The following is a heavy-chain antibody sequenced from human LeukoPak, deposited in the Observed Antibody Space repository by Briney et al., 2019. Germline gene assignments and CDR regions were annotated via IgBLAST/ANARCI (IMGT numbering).Heavy chain of an antibody. V-gene: IGHV3-48*02. Sequence: GGSLRLSRAAYGFTFSTYSMNWVRQAPGKGLEWVSYISSSSSTIYYADSVKGRFTISRDNAKNSLYLQMNSLRDEDTAVYCCARARNRREYFDYWGQGTLVTVSS. CDR2: ISSSSSTI. CDR1: GFTFSTYS. J-gene: IGHJ4*02. D-gene: IGHD1-14*01. CDR3: ARARNRREYFDY.